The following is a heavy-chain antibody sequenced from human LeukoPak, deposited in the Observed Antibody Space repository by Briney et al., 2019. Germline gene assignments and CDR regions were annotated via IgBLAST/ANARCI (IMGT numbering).Heavy chain of an antibody. Sequence: ASVKVSCKASGYTFTGYYMHWVRQAPGQGPEWMGWINPNSGGTNYAQKFQGRVTMTRDPSISTAYMELSRLRSDDTAVYYCARASGGIVVVPAAVGGDYWGQGTLVTVSS. CDR3: ARASGGIVVVPAAVGGDY. CDR2: INPNSGGT. CDR1: GYTFTGYY. J-gene: IGHJ4*02. V-gene: IGHV1-2*02. D-gene: IGHD2-2*01.